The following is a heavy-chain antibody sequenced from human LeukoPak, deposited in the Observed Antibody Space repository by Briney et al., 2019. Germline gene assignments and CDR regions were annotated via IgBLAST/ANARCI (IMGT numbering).Heavy chain of an antibody. V-gene: IGHV3-9*03. Sequence: GGSLRLSCAASGFTFDDYAMHWVRQAPGKGLEWVSGISWNSGSIGYADSVKGRFTISRDNAKNSLYLQMNSLRAEDMALYYCARGLRLLWFGELLYYFDYWGQGTLVTVSS. J-gene: IGHJ4*02. CDR2: ISWNSGSI. D-gene: IGHD3-10*01. CDR3: ARGLRLLWFGELLYYFDY. CDR1: GFTFDDYA.